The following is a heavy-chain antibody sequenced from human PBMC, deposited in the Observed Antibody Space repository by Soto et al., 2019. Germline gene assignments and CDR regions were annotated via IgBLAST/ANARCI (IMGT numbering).Heavy chain of an antibody. CDR3: AKXLXAXXGXLHGMDV. Sequence: QVQLVESGGGVVQPGRSLRLSCAASGFTFSSYGMHWVRQAPGKGLEWVAVISHDGSNKYFADSVKGRFTISRDNSQNXLDLQMNSLRAEDTAVYYCAKXLXAXXGXLHGMDVWGQGTTVTVSS. CDR1: GFTFSSYG. J-gene: IGHJ6*02. CDR2: ISHDGSNK. D-gene: IGHD6-19*01. V-gene: IGHV3-30*18.